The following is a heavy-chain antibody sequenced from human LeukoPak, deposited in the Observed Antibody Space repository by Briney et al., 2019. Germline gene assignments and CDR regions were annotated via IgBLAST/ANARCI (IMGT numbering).Heavy chain of an antibody. CDR3: AKGHGIFGVVPRGYFDY. CDR2: ISGSGGST. J-gene: IGHJ4*02. CDR1: GFTFSSYA. D-gene: IGHD3-3*01. V-gene: IGHV3-23*01. Sequence: PGGSLRLSCAASGFTFSSYAMSWVRQAPGKGLEWVSAISGSGGSTYYADSVKGRFTISRDNSKNTLYLQMNSLRAEDTAVYYCAKGHGIFGVVPRGYFDYWGQGTLVTVSS.